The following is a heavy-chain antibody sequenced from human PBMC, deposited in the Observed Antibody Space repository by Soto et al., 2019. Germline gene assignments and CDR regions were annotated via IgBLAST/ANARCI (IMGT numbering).Heavy chain of an antibody. D-gene: IGHD3-9*01. Sequence: PGGSLRLSCAASGFTFSSYGMHWVRQAPGKGLEWVSYINSDGSTIDYADSVKGRFTISRDDAKNSLYLQMSSLRAEDTAVYYCARDLDWAFDYWGQGTLVTVSS. CDR1: GFTFSSYG. V-gene: IGHV3-48*01. CDR3: ARDLDWAFDY. J-gene: IGHJ4*02. CDR2: INSDGSTI.